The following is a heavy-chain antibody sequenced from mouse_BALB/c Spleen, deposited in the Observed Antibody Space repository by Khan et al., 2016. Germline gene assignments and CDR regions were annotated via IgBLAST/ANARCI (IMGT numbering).Heavy chain of an antibody. CDR2: IHYTGSP. CDR3: ARTAMRYYFDY. J-gene: IGHJ2*01. V-gene: IGHV3-1*02. CDR1: GYSITSGYS. Sequence: EVQLQESGPDLVKPSQSLSLTCTVTGYSITSGYSWHWIRQFPGNKLEWMGYIHYTGSPNYNPSLKSRISITRDTSRNQFFLQLNSVTTEDTATYDSARTAMRYYFDYWGQGTTLTVSS. D-gene: IGHD2-3*01.